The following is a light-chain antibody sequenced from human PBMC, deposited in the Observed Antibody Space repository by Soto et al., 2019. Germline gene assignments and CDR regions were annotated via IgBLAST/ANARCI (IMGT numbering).Light chain of an antibody. V-gene: IGKV1-5*01. Sequence: DIQMTQSPSTLSASVGDRVSITGRASQSMNDWFAWYQQKPGKAPKVLIYYASSLQSGVPSRFSGRGSGTEFTLTIGSLQPEEFATDYCWRYNAVSHTFGQGTNVDI. CDR3: WRYNAVSHT. CDR2: YAS. J-gene: IGKJ1*01. CDR1: QSMNDW.